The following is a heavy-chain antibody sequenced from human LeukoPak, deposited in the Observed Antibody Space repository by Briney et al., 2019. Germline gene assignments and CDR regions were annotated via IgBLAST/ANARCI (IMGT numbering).Heavy chain of an antibody. J-gene: IGHJ4*02. V-gene: IGHV3-74*03. D-gene: IGHD3-22*01. CDR3: VRSAFHAGSGNYYDY. CDR2: IDNAGSIT. Sequence: GGSLRLSCAASGFTFSNYWIHWVRQAPGKGLVWVSRIDNAGSITTYADSVKGRFTISRDNAENTLYLQMNSRRVEDTAVYYCVRSAFHAGSGNYYDYWGQGTLVTVSS. CDR1: GFTFSNYW.